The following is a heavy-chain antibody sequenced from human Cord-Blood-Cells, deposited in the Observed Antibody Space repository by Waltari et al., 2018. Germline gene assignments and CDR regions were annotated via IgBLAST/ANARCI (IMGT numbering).Heavy chain of an antibody. CDR1: GFTFSSFW. CDR2: IKQEGSEK. V-gene: IGHV3-7*01. CDR3: ARSIEGAFDI. Sequence: EVQLVESGGGLVQPGGSLRLSCAASGFTFSSFWMSWVRQAPGKGVGWVANIKQEGSEKYYVDSVKGRFTISRDNAKNSLYLQMNSLRAEDTAVYYCARSIEGAFDIWGQGTMVTVSS. J-gene: IGHJ3*02.